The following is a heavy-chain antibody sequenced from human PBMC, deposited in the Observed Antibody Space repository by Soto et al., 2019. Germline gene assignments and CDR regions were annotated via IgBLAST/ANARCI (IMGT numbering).Heavy chain of an antibody. CDR3: ARYKSNYYYGMDV. Sequence: SDTLSLTCTVSGGSISSYYWSWIRQPPGKGLEWIGYIYYSGITNYNPSLKSRVTISVDTSKNQFSLKLISVTAADTAVYYCARYKSNYYYGMDVWGQGTTVTVS. D-gene: IGHD1-20*01. CDR1: GGSISSYY. V-gene: IGHV4-59*01. CDR2: IYYSGIT. J-gene: IGHJ6*02.